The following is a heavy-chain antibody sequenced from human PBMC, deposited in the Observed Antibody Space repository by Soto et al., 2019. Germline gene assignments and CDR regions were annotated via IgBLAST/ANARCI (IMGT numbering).Heavy chain of an antibody. CDR1: GFRFNIYS. D-gene: IGHD6-19*01. V-gene: IGHV3-48*02. Sequence: EVQLVESGGGLVQPGGSLRLSCAASGFRFNIYSMNWVRQAPGKGLEWSAYITSDTKTIKYADSVKGRFTISRDNAGNIVYLQMNSLRDEYTAVYYCARSVEGHFDYWGQGTVVTVSS. CDR2: ITSDTKTI. J-gene: IGHJ4*02. CDR3: ARSVEGHFDY.